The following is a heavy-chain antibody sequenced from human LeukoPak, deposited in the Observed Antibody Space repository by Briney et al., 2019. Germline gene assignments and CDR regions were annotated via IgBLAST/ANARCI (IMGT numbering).Heavy chain of an antibody. CDR3: TRDGGENGKTAFDI. D-gene: IGHD3-16*01. CDR1: GFTFSDYI. Sequence: PGGSLRLSCAASGFTFSDYILDWVRQAPGKGLEWVGRIRRRANSYTTEYAASVEDRFIISRDDSKNSLYLHMNSLKTEDTAVYHCTRDGGENGKTAFDIWGQGTLVTVSS. V-gene: IGHV3-72*01. CDR2: IRRRANSYTT. J-gene: IGHJ4*02.